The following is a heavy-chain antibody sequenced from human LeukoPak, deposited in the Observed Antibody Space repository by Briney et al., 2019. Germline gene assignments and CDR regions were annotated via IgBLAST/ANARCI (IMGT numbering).Heavy chain of an antibody. CDR2: ISSSSSYI. Sequence: GGSLRLSCAASGFAFSTYAMNWVRQAPGKGLEWVSSISSSSSYIYYADSVKGRFTISRDNAKNSLYLQMNSLRAEDTAVYYCARAPGGYSGYCDYWGQGTLVTVSS. CDR1: GFAFSTYA. CDR3: ARAPGGYSGYCDY. J-gene: IGHJ4*02. D-gene: IGHD5-12*01. V-gene: IGHV3-21*01.